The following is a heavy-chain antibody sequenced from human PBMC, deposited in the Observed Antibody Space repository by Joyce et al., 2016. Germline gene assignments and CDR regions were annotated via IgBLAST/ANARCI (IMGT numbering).Heavy chain of an antibody. V-gene: IGHV3-43*01. CDR2: ISWDGGST. Sequence: EVQLVESGGVVVQPGGSLRLSCAASGFTFDDYTMHWVRRAPGKGLEGVSLISWDGGSTYYADSVKGRFTISRDNSKNSLYLQMNSLRTEDTALYYCAKDRGGFGVVISSYLDYWGQGTLVTVSS. CDR1: GFTFDDYT. J-gene: IGHJ4*02. CDR3: AKDRGGFGVVISSYLDY. D-gene: IGHD3-3*01.